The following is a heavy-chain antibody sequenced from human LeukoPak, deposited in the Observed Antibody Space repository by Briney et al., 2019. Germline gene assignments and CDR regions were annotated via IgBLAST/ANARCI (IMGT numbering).Heavy chain of an antibody. V-gene: IGHV4-38-2*02. D-gene: IGHD1-20*01. CDR3: ASVEYNWNDVDY. J-gene: IGHJ4*02. CDR1: GYSISSGYY. CDR2: IYHSGST. Sequence: SETLSLTCTVSGYSISSGYYWGWIRQPPGKGLGWIGNIYHSGSTYYNPSLKSRVTISVDTSKNQFSLKLSSVTAADTAVYYCASVEYNWNDVDYWGQGTLVTVSS.